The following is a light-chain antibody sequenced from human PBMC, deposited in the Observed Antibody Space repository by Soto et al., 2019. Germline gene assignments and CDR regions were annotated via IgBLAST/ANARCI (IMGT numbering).Light chain of an antibody. CDR1: QSISSD. CDR3: QQYNNWPRT. V-gene: IGKV3-15*01. J-gene: IGKJ1*01. CDR2: ASS. Sequence: IVMTQSPATLAVSPGERATLPCRARQSISSDLAWYQQKPGQAPRLLIYASSTRATGVPARFSGSGSGTEFALTISGLQSEDFAVYYCQQYNNWPRTFGQGTKVEIK.